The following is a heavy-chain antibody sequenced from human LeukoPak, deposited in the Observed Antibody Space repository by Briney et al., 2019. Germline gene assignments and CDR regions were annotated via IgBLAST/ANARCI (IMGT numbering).Heavy chain of an antibody. CDR1: GGRFTNFD. Sequence: ASATVSCKVSGGRFTNFDICWVRQAPGQGLEWMGIINPSGGSASYAQKFQGGVTMTRDTSTSTVYMELSSLRSEDTAVYYCAREDGDGYFDLWGRGTLVTVSS. J-gene: IGHJ2*01. V-gene: IGHV1-46*01. CDR3: AREDGDGYFDL. CDR2: INPSGGSA.